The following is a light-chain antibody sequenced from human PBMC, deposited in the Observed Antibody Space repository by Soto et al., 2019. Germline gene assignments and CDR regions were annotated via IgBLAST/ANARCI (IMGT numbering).Light chain of an antibody. CDR2: VVT. CDR3: CSNAVGSTYV. CDR1: SIDVGDSDF. Sequence: QSALTQPRSVSGSPGQSVTISCTGTSIDVGDSDFVSWYQQHPGKAPKLMIYVVTKRPSGVPDRFSGSKSGNTASLTISGLQDEDEADYYCCSNAVGSTYVFGTGTKVTVL. V-gene: IGLV2-11*01. J-gene: IGLJ1*01.